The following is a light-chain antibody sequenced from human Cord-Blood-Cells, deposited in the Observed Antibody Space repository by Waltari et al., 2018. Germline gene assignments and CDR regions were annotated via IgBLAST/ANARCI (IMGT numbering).Light chain of an antibody. V-gene: IGKV1-39*01. J-gene: IGKJ4*01. CDR1: QSISSY. CDR3: QQYGSSST. CDR2: AAS. Sequence: DIQMTQSPSSLSASVGDRVTITCRASQSISSYLNWYQQKPGKAPKLLIYAASSLQSGVPSRFSGSGSGTDFTLTISRLEPEDFAVYYCQQYGSSSTFGGGTKVEIK.